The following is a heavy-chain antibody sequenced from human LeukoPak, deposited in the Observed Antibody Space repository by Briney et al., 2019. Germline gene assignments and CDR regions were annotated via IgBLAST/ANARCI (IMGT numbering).Heavy chain of an antibody. CDR1: GGTFSSYA. D-gene: IGHD1-1*01. J-gene: IGHJ6*03. CDR3: ARETPLGAIRRLNYYYYYMDV. CDR2: IIPIFVTA. V-gene: IGHV1-69*13. Sequence: SVKVSCKASGGTFSSYAISWVRQAPGQGLEWMGGIIPIFVTANYAQKFHGRVTIPADESTSTAYMELSSLRSEDTAVYYCARETPLGAIRRLNYYYYYMDVWGKGTTVTVSS.